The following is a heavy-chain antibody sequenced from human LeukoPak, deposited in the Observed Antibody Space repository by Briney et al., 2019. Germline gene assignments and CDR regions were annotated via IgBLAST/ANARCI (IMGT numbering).Heavy chain of an antibody. Sequence: PSETLSLTCSVSGASIGSSYWSWIRQTPGKGLEWIGYVYDGGKTYYNPSLKGRVTISVDTSNNQFSLKLRSVTAADTAVYYCARGGPRTDDYNFDYWGQGTLVSVSS. CDR3: ARGGPRTDDYNFDY. CDR2: VYDGGKT. V-gene: IGHV4-59*01. J-gene: IGHJ4*02. CDR1: GASIGSSY. D-gene: IGHD5-24*01.